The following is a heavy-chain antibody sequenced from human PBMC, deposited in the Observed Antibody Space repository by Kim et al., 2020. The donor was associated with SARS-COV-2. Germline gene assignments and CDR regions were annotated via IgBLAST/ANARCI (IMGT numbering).Heavy chain of an antibody. Sequence: GGSLRLSCAASGFTFSNAWMSWVRQAPGKGLEWVGRIKSKTDGGTTDYAAPVKGRFTISRDDSKNTLYLQMNSLKTEDTAVYYCTTWGSSSSSYYYYGMDVWGQGTTVTVSS. CDR2: IKSKTDGGTT. D-gene: IGHD6-6*01. J-gene: IGHJ6*02. CDR1: GFTFSNAW. CDR3: TTWGSSSSSYYYYGMDV. V-gene: IGHV3-15*01.